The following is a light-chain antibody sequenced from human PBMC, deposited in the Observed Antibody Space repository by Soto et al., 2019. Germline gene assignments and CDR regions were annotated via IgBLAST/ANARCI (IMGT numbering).Light chain of an antibody. Sequence: DVQMTQSPSSVSASVGDRVTLTCRASQVISNSLAWYQHKPGKAPRLLIYAAFNLQGGVPSRFSGSGSGTDFFLTISSLQPEDFATYYCQQAYIFPFSFGGGTKVDIK. V-gene: IGKV1-12*02. J-gene: IGKJ4*02. CDR1: QVISNS. CDR3: QQAYIFPFS. CDR2: AAF.